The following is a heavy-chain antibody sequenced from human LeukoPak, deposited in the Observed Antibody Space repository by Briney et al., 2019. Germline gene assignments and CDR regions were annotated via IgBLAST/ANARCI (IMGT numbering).Heavy chain of an antibody. Sequence: GGSLRLSCTASGFTFGDYPMNWLRQAPGKGLEWVGLIRSKRYGGTSDYAASVEGRFTVSRDDSKNSAYLQMNSLKTEDTAVYYCTKISSSPLGIYYYYMDVWGKGTTVTVSS. CDR3: TKISSSPLGIYYYYMDV. V-gene: IGHV3-49*03. CDR1: GFTFGDYP. J-gene: IGHJ6*03. D-gene: IGHD6-6*01. CDR2: IRSKRYGGTS.